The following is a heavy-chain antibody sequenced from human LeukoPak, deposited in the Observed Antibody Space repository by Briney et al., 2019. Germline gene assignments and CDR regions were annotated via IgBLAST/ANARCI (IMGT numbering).Heavy chain of an antibody. Sequence: SETLSLTCTVSGGSISSYYWSWTRQPPGKGLEWIGYIYYSGSTNYNPSLKSRVTISVDTSKNQFSLKLSSVTAADTAVYYCARTVTYYDILTGYPQGVADYWGQGTLVTVSS. D-gene: IGHD3-9*01. CDR1: GGSISSYY. V-gene: IGHV4-59*12. CDR3: ARTVTYYDILTGYPQGVADY. CDR2: IYYSGST. J-gene: IGHJ4*02.